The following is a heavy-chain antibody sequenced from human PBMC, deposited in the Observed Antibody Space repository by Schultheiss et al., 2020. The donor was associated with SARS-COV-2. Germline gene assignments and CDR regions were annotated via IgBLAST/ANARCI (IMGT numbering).Heavy chain of an antibody. CDR2: IKQDGSEK. V-gene: IGHV3-7*03. J-gene: IGHJ4*02. Sequence: GGSLRLSCAASGFTFSSYWMSWVRQAPGKGLEWVANIKQDGSEKYYVDSVKGRFTISRDNAKNSLYLQMNSLRAEDTAVYYCARVRWNIVVVVAATPQMYYFDYWGQGTLVTVSS. D-gene: IGHD2-15*01. CDR1: GFTFSSYW. CDR3: ARVRWNIVVVVAATPQMYYFDY.